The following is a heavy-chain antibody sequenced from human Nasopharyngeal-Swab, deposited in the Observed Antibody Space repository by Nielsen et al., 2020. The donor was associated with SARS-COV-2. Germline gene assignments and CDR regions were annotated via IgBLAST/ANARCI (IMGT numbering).Heavy chain of an antibody. CDR3: ARASRGIFGVVSTFDY. J-gene: IGHJ4*02. Sequence: PGKGLEWIGYIYYSGSTYYNPSLKSRVTISVDTSKNQFSLKLSSATAADTAVYYCARASRGIFGVVSTFDYWGQGTLVTVSS. V-gene: IGHV4-31*02. D-gene: IGHD3-3*01. CDR2: IYYSGST.